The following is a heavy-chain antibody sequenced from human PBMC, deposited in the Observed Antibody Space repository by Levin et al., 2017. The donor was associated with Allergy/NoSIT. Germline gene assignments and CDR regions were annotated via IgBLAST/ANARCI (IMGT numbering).Heavy chain of an antibody. CDR3: ARYGTGSYFYYYYGMDV. Sequence: PLASVKVSCKTSGYTFTTYYIHWIRQAPGQGLEWVGLINPLDGSVTYSQKFQGRVTMTRDRTTNTVDMDLSGLRSDDTAVYYCARYGTGSYFYYYYGMDVWGQGTMVTVSS. D-gene: IGHD3-10*01. CDR2: INPLDGSV. V-gene: IGHV1-46*01. CDR1: GYTFTTYY. J-gene: IGHJ6*02.